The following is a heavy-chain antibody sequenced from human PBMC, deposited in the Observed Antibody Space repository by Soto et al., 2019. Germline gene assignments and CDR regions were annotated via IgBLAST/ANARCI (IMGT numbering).Heavy chain of an antibody. Sequence: LSLTCTVSGGSISSYYWSWIRQPPGKGLEWIGYIYYSGSTNYNPSLKSRVTISVDTSKNQFSLKLSSVTAADTAVYYCARHLDYYYYMDVWGKGTTVTVSS. V-gene: IGHV4-59*08. CDR3: ARHLDYYYYMDV. J-gene: IGHJ6*03. CDR2: IYYSGST. CDR1: GGSISSYY.